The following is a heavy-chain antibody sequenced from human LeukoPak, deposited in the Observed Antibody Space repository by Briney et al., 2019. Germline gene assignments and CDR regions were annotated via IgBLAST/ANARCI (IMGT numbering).Heavy chain of an antibody. J-gene: IGHJ4*02. CDR2: IYYSGSS. Sequence: SETLSLTCTVSGGSISSSSYYWGWIRQPPGKGLEWIGNIYYSGSSYYNPSLKSRVTISVDTSKNQFSLKLSSVTAADTAVYYCARAYFYDSSGYYFDYWGQGTLVTVSS. CDR1: GGSISSSSYY. D-gene: IGHD3-22*01. V-gene: IGHV4-39*07. CDR3: ARAYFYDSSGYYFDY.